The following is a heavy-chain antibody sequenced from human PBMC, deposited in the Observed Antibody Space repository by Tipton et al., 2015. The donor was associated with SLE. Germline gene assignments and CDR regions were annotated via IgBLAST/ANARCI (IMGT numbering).Heavy chain of an antibody. CDR3: ARDGTTVTKGDYFDY. J-gene: IGHJ4*02. CDR2: IYSGGST. CDR1: GFTFSGSA. Sequence: SLRLSCAASGFTFSGSAMHWVRQAPGKGLEWVSVIYSGGSTYYADSVKGRFTISRDNSKNTLYLQMNSLRAEDTAVYYCARDGTTVTKGDYFDYWGQGTLVTVSS. V-gene: IGHV3-53*05. D-gene: IGHD4-17*01.